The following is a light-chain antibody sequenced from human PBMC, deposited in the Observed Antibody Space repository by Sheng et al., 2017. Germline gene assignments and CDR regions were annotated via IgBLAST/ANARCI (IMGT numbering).Light chain of an antibody. CDR3: AAWDDSLSGLYWV. CDR1: SSNIGSNY. J-gene: IGLJ3*02. V-gene: IGLV1-47*01. Sequence: QLVLTQPPSASGTPGQRVNISCSGSSSNIGSNYVYWFKQLPGTTPKLLLYRNNQRPSGVPDRFSGSRSGTSASLAISGLRSEDEADYYCAAWDDSLSGLYWVFGGGTKLTVL. CDR2: RNN.